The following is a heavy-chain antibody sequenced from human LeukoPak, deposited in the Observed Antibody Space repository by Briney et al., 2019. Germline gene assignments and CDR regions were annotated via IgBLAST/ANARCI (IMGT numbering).Heavy chain of an antibody. D-gene: IGHD6-25*01. CDR2: IYYSGNT. CDR3: ARDVDSSGYTNWFDP. CDR1: GGSISSSSYY. Sequence: SETLSLTCTVSGGSISSSSYYWGWIRQPPGKGLEWIGYIYYSGNTNYNPSLKSRVTISVDTSKNQFSLKLSSVTAADTAVYYCARDVDSSGYTNWFDPWGQGTLVTVSS. V-gene: IGHV4-61*01. J-gene: IGHJ5*02.